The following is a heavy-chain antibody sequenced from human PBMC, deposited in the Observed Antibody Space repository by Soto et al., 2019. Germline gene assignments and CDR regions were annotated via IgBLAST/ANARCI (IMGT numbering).Heavy chain of an antibody. CDR1: GGSISSYY. CDR2: IYYSVST. Sequence: PXETLSLTCTVSGGSISSYYWSWIRQPPGKGLEWIGYIYYSVSTNYNPSLKSRVTISVDTSKNQFSLKLSSVTAADTAVYYCERDRNWADDAFDIWGQGTMVTVSS. V-gene: IGHV4-59*01. D-gene: IGHD3-16*01. CDR3: ERDRNWADDAFDI. J-gene: IGHJ3*02.